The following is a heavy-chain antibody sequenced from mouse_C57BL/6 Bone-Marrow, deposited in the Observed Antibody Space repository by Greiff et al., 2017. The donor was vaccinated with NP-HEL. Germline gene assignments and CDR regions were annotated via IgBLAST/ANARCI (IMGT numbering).Heavy chain of an antibody. CDR1: GFNINDYY. CDR3: ALLLLRYARDY. CDR2: IDPEDGET. D-gene: IGHD1-1*01. Sequence: VQLQQSGAELVKPGASVKFSCTASGFNINDYYMHWVKQRTEQGLEWIGRIDPEDGETKYTPKFQGKATITADTSSNTAYLQLSILTSEGTAVYYCALLLLRYARDYWGQGTSVTVSS. V-gene: IGHV14-2*01. J-gene: IGHJ4*01.